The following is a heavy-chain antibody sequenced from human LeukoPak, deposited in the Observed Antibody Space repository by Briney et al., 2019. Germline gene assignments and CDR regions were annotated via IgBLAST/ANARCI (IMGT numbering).Heavy chain of an antibody. D-gene: IGHD2/OR15-2a*01. CDR1: GFSFSSYS. J-gene: IGHJ4*02. CDR3: ARDYVYAFDY. V-gene: IGHV3-48*01. Sequence: GGSLRLSCAASGFSFSSYSINWVRQAPAKGLEWVSYISGDGNAKHYTDSVKGRFTISRDNDKNALYLQMNSLRAEDTAVYFCARDYVYAFDYWGQGALVTVSS. CDR2: ISGDGNAK.